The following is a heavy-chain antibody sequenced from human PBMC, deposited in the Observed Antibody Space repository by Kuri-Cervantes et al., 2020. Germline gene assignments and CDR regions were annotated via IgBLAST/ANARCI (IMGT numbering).Heavy chain of an antibody. Sequence: GGSLRLSCAASGFTFDDYAMHWVRQAPGKGLEWVSGISWNSGSVGYADSVKGRFTISRDNAKNRLYLQMNSLRAEDTAVYYCARGGAKGFKGLDYWGQGTLVTVSS. D-gene: IGHD3-10*01. J-gene: IGHJ4*02. V-gene: IGHV3-9*01. CDR1: GFTFDDYA. CDR2: ISWNSGSV. CDR3: ARGGAKGFKGLDY.